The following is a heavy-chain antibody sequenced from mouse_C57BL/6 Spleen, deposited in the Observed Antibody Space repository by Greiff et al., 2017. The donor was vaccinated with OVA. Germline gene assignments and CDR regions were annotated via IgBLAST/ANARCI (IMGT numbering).Heavy chain of an antibody. V-gene: IGHV5-6*02. CDR3: ARRGGREAMDY. CDR1: GFTFSSYG. Sequence: EVKLMESGGDLVKPGGSLKLSCAASGFTFSSYGMSWVRQTPDKRLEWVATISSGGSYTYYPDSVKGRFTISRDNAKNTLYLQMSSLKSEDTAMYYCARRGGREAMDYWGQGTSVTVSS. CDR2: ISSGGSYT. J-gene: IGHJ4*01. D-gene: IGHD3-3*01.